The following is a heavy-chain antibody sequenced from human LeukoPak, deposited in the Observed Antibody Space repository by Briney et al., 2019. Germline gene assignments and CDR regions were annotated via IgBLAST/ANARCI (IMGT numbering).Heavy chain of an antibody. CDR3: ARRSVPGRPGY. V-gene: IGHV3-66*04. Sequence: PGGSLRLSCAASGFTVRDNDIKWVRQAPGKGLEWVSLIYADGSTHYTDSVKGRFSISRDNSKNTVYLQMNSLRGEDTAVYYCARRSVPGRPGYWGQGTLVTVSS. CDR1: GFTVRDND. J-gene: IGHJ4*02. CDR2: IYADGST. D-gene: IGHD6-6*01.